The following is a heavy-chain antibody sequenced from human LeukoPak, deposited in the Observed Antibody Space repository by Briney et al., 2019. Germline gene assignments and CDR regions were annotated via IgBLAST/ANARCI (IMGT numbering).Heavy chain of an antibody. J-gene: IGHJ4*02. V-gene: IGHV3-48*03. CDR2: ISSSGSIV. CDR1: GFTFSAYE. D-gene: IGHD6-13*01. CDR3: ATLAAAPD. Sequence: GGSLRLSCAASGFTFSAYEVNWVRQAPGKGLEWVSHISSSGSIVHYADSVEGRFTISRDNAKNSLYLQMNSLRAEDTAVYYCATLAAAPDWGQGTLVTVSS.